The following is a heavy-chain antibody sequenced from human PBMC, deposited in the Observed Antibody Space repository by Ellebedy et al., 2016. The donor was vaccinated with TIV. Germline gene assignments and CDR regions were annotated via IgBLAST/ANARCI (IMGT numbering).Heavy chain of an antibody. CDR1: GFTFDDYA. Sequence: SLKISXAASGFTFDDYAMHWVRQAPGKGLEWVSGISWNSGSIGYADSVKGRFTISRDNAKNSLYLQMNSLRAEDTALYYCAKEGGITIFGVASWSWFNPWGQGTLVTVSS. V-gene: IGHV3-9*01. D-gene: IGHD3-3*01. J-gene: IGHJ5*02. CDR2: ISWNSGSI. CDR3: AKEGGITIFGVASWSWFNP.